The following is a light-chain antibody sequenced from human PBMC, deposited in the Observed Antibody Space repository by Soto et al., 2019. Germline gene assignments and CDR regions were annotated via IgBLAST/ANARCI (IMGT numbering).Light chain of an antibody. CDR1: SSDVGGYNY. J-gene: IGLJ1*01. Sequence: QAVVTQPASVSGSPGQSITISCTGTSSDVGGYNYVSWYQHHPGKAPKLMIFDVSNRPSGVSNRFSGSKSGNTASLTISWLQPEDEADYYCSSYTTSNTRQIVFGTGTKLTVL. CDR3: SSYTTSNTRQIV. V-gene: IGLV2-14*03. CDR2: DVS.